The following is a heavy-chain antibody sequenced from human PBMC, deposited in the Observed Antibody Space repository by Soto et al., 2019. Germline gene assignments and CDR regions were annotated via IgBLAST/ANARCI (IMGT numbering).Heavy chain of an antibody. CDR1: GFTFSSYA. Sequence: GGSLRLSCAASGFTFSSYAMSWVRQAPGKGLEWVSVISGSGGTTYYADSVKGRFTFSRDNSKNTLYLQMNSLRAEDTAVYYCAKTANGWFSAFDIWGQGTTVTVSS. D-gene: IGHD6-19*01. V-gene: IGHV3-23*01. CDR2: ISGSGGTT. J-gene: IGHJ3*02. CDR3: AKTANGWFSAFDI.